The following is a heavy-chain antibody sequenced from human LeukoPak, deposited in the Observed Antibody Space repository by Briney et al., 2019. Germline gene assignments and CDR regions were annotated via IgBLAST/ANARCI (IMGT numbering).Heavy chain of an antibody. CDR3: ARMARSIVGRPEAFDI. V-gene: IGHV2-70*11. Sequence: SGPTLVNPTQTLTLTCTFSGFSLTTSGMCLKWIRQPPGKALEWLARIDWDDDKYYSTSLRTRLTISKDTSKNQVVLIVTNMDPVDTATYYCARMARSIVGRPEAFDIWGQGTMVTVSS. CDR2: IDWDDDK. CDR1: GFSLTTSGMC. D-gene: IGHD6-6*01. J-gene: IGHJ3*02.